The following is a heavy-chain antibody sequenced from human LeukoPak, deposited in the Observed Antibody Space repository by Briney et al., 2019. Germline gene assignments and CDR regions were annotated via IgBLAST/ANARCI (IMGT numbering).Heavy chain of an antibody. CDR2: IIPIFGTA. Sequence: SVKVSCKASGDTFSSYAISWVRQAPGQGLEWMGGIIPIFGTANYAQKFQGRVTITADESTSTAYMELSSLRSEDTAVYYCASDSTYYYDSSGLFYWGQGTLVTVSS. CDR3: ASDSTYYYDSSGLFY. CDR1: GDTFSSYA. D-gene: IGHD3-22*01. J-gene: IGHJ4*02. V-gene: IGHV1-69*01.